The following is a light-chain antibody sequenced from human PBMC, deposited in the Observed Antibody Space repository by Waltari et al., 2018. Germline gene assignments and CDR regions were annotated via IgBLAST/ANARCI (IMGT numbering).Light chain of an antibody. CDR1: TSNTGAGYD. J-gene: IGLJ3*02. V-gene: IGLV1-40*01. CDR3: QSYDKTRSAWV. CDR2: ANN. Sequence: QSVLTQPPSVSGAPGQRVTVSCTGSTSNTGAGYDVQWSQQFPGGAPQLGIYANNNRPSGVPDRFSANTSGSSASLAITGLQAEDEADYYCQSYDKTRSAWVFGGGTRLTVL.